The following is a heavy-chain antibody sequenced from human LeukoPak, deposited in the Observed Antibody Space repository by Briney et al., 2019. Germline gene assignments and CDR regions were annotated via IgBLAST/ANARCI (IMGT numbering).Heavy chain of an antibody. Sequence: VGSLRLSCVASGFTFSSYAMSWVRQAPGKGLEWVSASSGSGGSTYYADSVKGRFTISRDNSRDTLYLQMNSLRAEDTAVYYCAKGYYDYVWGSYYFDYWGQGTLVTVSS. V-gene: IGHV3-23*01. CDR2: SSGSGGST. CDR3: AKGYYDYVWGSYYFDY. J-gene: IGHJ4*02. D-gene: IGHD3-16*01. CDR1: GFTFSSYA.